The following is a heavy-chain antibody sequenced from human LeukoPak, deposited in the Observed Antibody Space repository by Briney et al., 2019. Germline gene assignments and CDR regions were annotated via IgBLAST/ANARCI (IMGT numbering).Heavy chain of an antibody. D-gene: IGHD3-3*01. CDR2: IYTSGST. J-gene: IGHJ4*02. CDR1: GGSISSGSYY. CDR3: ARIHLTTPDY. V-gene: IGHV4-61*02. Sequence: SQTLSLTCTVSGGSISSGSYYWSWIRQPAGKGLEWIGRIYTSGSTNYNPSLKGRVTISVDTSKNQFSLKLSSVTAADTAVYYCARIHLTTPDYWGQGTLVTVSS.